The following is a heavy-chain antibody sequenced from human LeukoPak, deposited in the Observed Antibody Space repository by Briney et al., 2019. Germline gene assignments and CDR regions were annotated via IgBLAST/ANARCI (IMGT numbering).Heavy chain of an antibody. CDR3: ARDRGDGGWTDYYGMDV. Sequence: GGSLRLSCAASGFTFSSYAMHWVRQAPGKGLEWVAVISYDGSNKYYADSVKGRFTISRDNSKNTLYLQMNSLRAEDTAVYYCARDRGDGGWTDYYGMDVWGQGTTVTVSS. CDR1: GFTFSSYA. J-gene: IGHJ6*02. D-gene: IGHD6-19*01. CDR2: ISYDGSNK. V-gene: IGHV3-30-3*01.